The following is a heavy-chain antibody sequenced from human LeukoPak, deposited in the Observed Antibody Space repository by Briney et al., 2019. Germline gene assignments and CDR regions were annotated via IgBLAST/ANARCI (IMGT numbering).Heavy chain of an antibody. D-gene: IGHD5-24*01. CDR3: ARDGYNSLAAPHYFDY. V-gene: IGHV6-1*01. CDR1: GDSVSSNSAA. Sequence: SQTLSLTCAISGDSVSSNSAAWNWIRQSPSRGLEWLGRTYYRSKWYNDYAVSVKSRITINTDTSKNQFSLQLNSVTPEDTAVYYCARDGYNSLAAPHYFDYWGQGTLVTVSS. J-gene: IGHJ4*02. CDR2: TYYRSKWYN.